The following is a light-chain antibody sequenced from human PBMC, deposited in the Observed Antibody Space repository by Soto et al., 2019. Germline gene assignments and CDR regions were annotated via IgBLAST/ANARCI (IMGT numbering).Light chain of an antibody. Sequence: EIVLTQSPATLSLSPGERAPLSCRASQSVSSYLAWYQQKPGQAPGLLIYDASNRATGIPARFSGSGSGTDFTLTISSLDPEDFAVYYCQQRSNWPITFGQGTRLEIK. J-gene: IGKJ5*01. CDR2: DAS. CDR3: QQRSNWPIT. V-gene: IGKV3-11*01. CDR1: QSVSSY.